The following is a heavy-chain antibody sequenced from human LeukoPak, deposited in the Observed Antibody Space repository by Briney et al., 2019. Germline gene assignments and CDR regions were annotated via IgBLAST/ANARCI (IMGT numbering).Heavy chain of an antibody. CDR1: GFTFSDYY. CDR3: ARDLGGLDC. CDR2: ISRGANTI. V-gene: IGHV3-11*04. J-gene: IGHJ4*02. Sequence: GGSLRLSCAASGFTFSDYYMGWIRQAPGKGLDWISYISRGANTIYYADSVRGRFTISRDNSENMVYFQMNSLRPEDTAVYYCARDLGGLDCWGQGTPVTVSS.